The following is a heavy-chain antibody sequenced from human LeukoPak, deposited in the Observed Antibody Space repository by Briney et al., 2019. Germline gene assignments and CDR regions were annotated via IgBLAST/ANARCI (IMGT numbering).Heavy chain of an antibody. CDR3: AVGYSSGWYAFDI. V-gene: IGHV4-39*01. CDR2: IYYSGST. CDR1: GGSISSSSYY. Sequence: SETLSLTCTVSGGSISSSSYYWGWIRQPPGKGLEWIGSIYYSGSTYYNPSLKSRVTISVDTSKNQFSLKLSSVTAADTAVYYCAVGYSSGWYAFDIWGQGTMVTVSS. D-gene: IGHD6-19*01. J-gene: IGHJ3*02.